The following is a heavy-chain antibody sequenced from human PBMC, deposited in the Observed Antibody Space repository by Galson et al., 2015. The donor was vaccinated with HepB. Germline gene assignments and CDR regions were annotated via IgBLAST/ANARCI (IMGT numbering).Heavy chain of an antibody. CDR2: IRSKAYGGTT. CDR3: TRGLRDDSSGYSPSGHIDY. CDR1: GFTFGDYA. J-gene: IGHJ4*02. D-gene: IGHD3-22*01. V-gene: IGHV3-49*03. Sequence: SLRLSCAASGFTFGDYAMSWFRQAPGKGLEWVGFIRSKAYGGTTEYAASVKGRFTISRDDSKSIAYLQMNSLKTEDTAVYYCTRGLRDDSSGYSPSGHIDYWGQGTLVTVSS.